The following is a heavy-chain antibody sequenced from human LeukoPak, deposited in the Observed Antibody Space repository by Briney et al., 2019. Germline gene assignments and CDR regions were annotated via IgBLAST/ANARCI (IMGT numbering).Heavy chain of an antibody. Sequence: GGSLRLSCAASGFTFSGYAMNWVRQAPGKGLEWVSSISSSSSYIYYADSVKGRFTISRDNAKNSLYLQMNSLRAEDTAVYYCARDHHTVGPFDYWGQGTLVTVSS. D-gene: IGHD4-23*01. CDR2: ISSSSSYI. V-gene: IGHV3-21*01. J-gene: IGHJ4*02. CDR3: ARDHHTVGPFDY. CDR1: GFTFSGYA.